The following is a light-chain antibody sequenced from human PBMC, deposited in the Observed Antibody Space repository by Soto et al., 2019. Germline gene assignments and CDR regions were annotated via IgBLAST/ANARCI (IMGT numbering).Light chain of an antibody. CDR1: SGHSSYI. J-gene: IGLJ1*01. CDR2: LEGSGNY. CDR3: ETWDSNTHV. V-gene: IGLV4-60*02. Sequence: QPVLTQSSSASASLGSSVKLTCTLSSGHSSYIIAWHQQQPGKAPRYLMKLEGSGNYNRGSGVPDRFSGSSSGAGRYLTISNLQFEDEADYYCETWDSNTHVFGTGTKLTVL.